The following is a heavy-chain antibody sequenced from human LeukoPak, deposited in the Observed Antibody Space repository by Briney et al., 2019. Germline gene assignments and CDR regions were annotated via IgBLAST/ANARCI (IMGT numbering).Heavy chain of an antibody. J-gene: IGHJ5*02. D-gene: IGHD6-13*01. Sequence: GGSLRLSCAASGFTFSSYAMTWVRQAPGKGLEWVSGITGSGATTYYADSVKGRFSISRDNSKNTLYLQLNSLRAEDTAVYYCAKDYSTWFSWGQGTPVTVSS. CDR2: ITGSGATT. CDR1: GFTFSSYA. CDR3: AKDYSTWFS. V-gene: IGHV3-23*01.